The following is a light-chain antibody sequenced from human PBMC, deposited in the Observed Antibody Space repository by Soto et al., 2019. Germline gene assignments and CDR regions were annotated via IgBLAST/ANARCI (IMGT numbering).Light chain of an antibody. CDR1: SGDVGRYDY. J-gene: IGLJ2*01. CDR3: SSYAGRNNMV. Sequence: QSALTQPPSASGSPGQSVTISCSGSSGDVGRYDYASWYQHHPGKAPKVIIFEVTKRPSGVPDRFSGSKSGNTASLTVSGLQAEDEAEYFCSSYAGRNNMVFGGGTKLTVL. V-gene: IGLV2-8*01. CDR2: EVT.